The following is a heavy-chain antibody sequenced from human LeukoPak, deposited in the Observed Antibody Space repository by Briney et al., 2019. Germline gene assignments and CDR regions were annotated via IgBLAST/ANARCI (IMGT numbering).Heavy chain of an antibody. D-gene: IGHD3-22*01. J-gene: IGHJ4*02. CDR3: ARDRSHYDSSGYYDY. Sequence: GGSLRLSCAASGFTFSSYAMHWVRQAPGKGLEWGAVISYDGSNKYYSDSVKGRFTISRDNSKNTLYLQMNSLRAEDTAVYYCARDRSHYDSSGYYDYWGQGTLVTVSS. CDR2: ISYDGSNK. CDR1: GFTFSSYA. V-gene: IGHV3-30*01.